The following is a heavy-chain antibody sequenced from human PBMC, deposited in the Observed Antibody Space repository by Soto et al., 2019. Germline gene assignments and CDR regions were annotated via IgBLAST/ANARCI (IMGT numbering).Heavy chain of an antibody. CDR3: ARDGVAQLRFLEWLSSRWYFDL. CDR2: MSYDGNNK. J-gene: IGHJ2*01. Sequence: QVQLVESGGGVVQPGRSLRLSCAASGFTFSSFAMYWVRQAPGKGLEWVALMSYDGNNKYYADSVKGRFTISRDNSKTTLYLQMNSLRTEDTAVYYCARDGVAQLRFLEWLSSRWYFDLWGRGTLVTVSS. V-gene: IGHV3-30-3*01. CDR1: GFTFSSFA. D-gene: IGHD3-3*01.